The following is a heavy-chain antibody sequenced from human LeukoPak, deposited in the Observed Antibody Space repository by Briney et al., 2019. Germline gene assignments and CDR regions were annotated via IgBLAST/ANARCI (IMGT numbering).Heavy chain of an antibody. CDR2: IYYSGST. CDR1: GGSISSSSYY. D-gene: IGHD4-23*01. CDR3: ARDAFYGGVIYYYYMDV. J-gene: IGHJ6*03. V-gene: IGHV4-39*07. Sequence: SETLSLTCTVSGGSISSSSYYWGWIRQPPGKGLEWIGSIYYSGSTYYNPSLKSRVTISVDTSKNQFSLKLSSVTAADTAVYYCARDAFYGGVIYYYYMDVWGKGTTVTISS.